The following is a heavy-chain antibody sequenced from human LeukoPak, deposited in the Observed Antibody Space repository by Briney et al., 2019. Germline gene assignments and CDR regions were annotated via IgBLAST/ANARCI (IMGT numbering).Heavy chain of an antibody. CDR1: GFTFSSYA. Sequence: GGSLRLSCAASGFTFSSYAMSWVRQAPGKGLERVSAISGSGGSTYYADSVKGRFTISRDNSKNTLYLQMNSLRAEDTAVYYCAKVSVGEEYFDYWGQGTLVTVSS. CDR2: ISGSGGST. J-gene: IGHJ4*02. V-gene: IGHV3-23*01. CDR3: AKVSVGEEYFDY.